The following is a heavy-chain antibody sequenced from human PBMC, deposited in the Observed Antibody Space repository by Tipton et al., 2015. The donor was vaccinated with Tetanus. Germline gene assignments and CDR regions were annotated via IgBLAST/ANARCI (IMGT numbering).Heavy chain of an antibody. J-gene: IGHJ4*02. CDR1: GFAVAVNY. V-gene: IGHV3-53*01. CDR3: ARAPRYCGGNCYHFDY. CDR2: LYSGGGP. D-gene: IGHD2-21*02. Sequence: SLRLSCAASGFAVAVNYMTWVRQAPGKGLEWVSVLYSGGGPNYADSVKDRFTISRDNSKNTLYLQMNSLRVEDTAIYYCARAPRYCGGNCYHFDYWGQGTLVTVSS.